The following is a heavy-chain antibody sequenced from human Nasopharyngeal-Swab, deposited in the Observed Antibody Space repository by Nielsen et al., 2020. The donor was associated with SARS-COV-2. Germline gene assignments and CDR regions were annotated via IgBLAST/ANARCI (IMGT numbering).Heavy chain of an antibody. CDR2: IIPIFGTA. CDR3: ARGVALDFWSGRTPPFDY. J-gene: IGHJ4*02. Sequence: SVKVSCKASGYTFTSYYMHWVRQAPGQGLEWMGGIIPIFGTANYAQKFQGRVTITADESTSTVYMELSSLRSEDTAVYYCARGVALDFWSGRTPPFDYWGQGTLVTVSS. V-gene: IGHV1-69*13. CDR1: GYTFTSYY. D-gene: IGHD3-3*01.